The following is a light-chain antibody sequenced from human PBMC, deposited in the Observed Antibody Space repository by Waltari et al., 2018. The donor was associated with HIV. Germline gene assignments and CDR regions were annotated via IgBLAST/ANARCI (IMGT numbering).Light chain of an antibody. Sequence: QYVLTQPPSASGTPGQRVTISCSGSTSNIGSNYVYWYQQVPGTAPNILIDRNDQRPSGVPDRFSGSKSGTSASLAITGLRSEDEADYYCATWDDGLSGRRVFGGGTKLTVL. CDR3: ATWDDGLSGRRV. J-gene: IGLJ3*02. CDR2: RND. CDR1: TSNIGSNY. V-gene: IGLV1-47*01.